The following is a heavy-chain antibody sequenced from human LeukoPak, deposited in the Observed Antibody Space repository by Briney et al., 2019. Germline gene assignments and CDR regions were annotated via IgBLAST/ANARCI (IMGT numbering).Heavy chain of an antibody. Sequence: MTGGSLRLSCTVSPDSTTSNFWSWVRQPPGKGLEWIGEIHRSGSTNYNPSLQSRLTISIDRSKNQIALELSSVTAADTALYYCTRENRPFCPFAFWGQGVLVTVCS. J-gene: IGHJ4*02. CDR3: TRENRPFCPFAF. V-gene: IGHV4-4*02. CDR1: PDSTTSNF. CDR2: IHRSGST. D-gene: IGHD2/OR15-2a*01.